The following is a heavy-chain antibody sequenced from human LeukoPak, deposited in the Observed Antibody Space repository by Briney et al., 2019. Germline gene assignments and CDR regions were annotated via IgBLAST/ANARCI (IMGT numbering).Heavy chain of an antibody. Sequence: GESLKISCKGSGYSFTSYWIGWVLQMPGKGLEWMGIIYPGDSDTRYSPSFQGQVTISADKSISTAYLQWSSLKASDTAMYYCASMTANYYYGMDVWGQGTTVTVSS. CDR2: IYPGDSDT. J-gene: IGHJ6*02. CDR3: ASMTANYYYGMDV. V-gene: IGHV5-51*01. CDR1: GYSFTSYW.